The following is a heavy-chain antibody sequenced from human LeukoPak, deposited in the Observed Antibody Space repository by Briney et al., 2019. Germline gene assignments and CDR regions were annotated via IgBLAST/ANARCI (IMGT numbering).Heavy chain of an antibody. CDR3: ARDLSPYCSSTSCYPGDWELRAFDI. Sequence: VQPGGSLRLSCAASGFTFSSYSMNWVRQAPGKGLEWVSYISSSSSTIYYADSVKGRFTISRDNAKNSLYLQMNSLRAEDTAVYYCARDLSPYCSSTSCYPGDWELRAFDIWGQGTMVTVSS. CDR2: ISSSSSTI. V-gene: IGHV3-48*01. D-gene: IGHD2-2*01. J-gene: IGHJ3*02. CDR1: GFTFSSYS.